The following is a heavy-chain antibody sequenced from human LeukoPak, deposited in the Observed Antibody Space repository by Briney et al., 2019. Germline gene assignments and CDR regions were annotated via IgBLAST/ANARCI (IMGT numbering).Heavy chain of an antibody. CDR3: ARDEVLCTSISCYVPYGMDV. CDR1: GFTFSSFA. J-gene: IGHJ6*02. V-gene: IGHV3-30*04. CDR2: VSYDGSNK. D-gene: IGHD2-2*01. Sequence: PGGSLRHSCAASGFTFSSFAMHWVRQAPGKGLQWVAVVSYDGSNKYYTDSVKGRFTISRDNSKNTLYLQMNSLRAEDTAVYYCARDEVLCTSISCYVPYGMDVWGQGTTASVSS.